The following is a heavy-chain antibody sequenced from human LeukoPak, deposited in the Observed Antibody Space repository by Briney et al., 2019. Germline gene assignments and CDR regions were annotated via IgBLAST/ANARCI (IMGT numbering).Heavy chain of an antibody. Sequence: GGSLRLSCAASGFTFSSYAMSWVRQAPGKGLEWVSATSGSGGSTYYADSVRGRFTISRDNSKNTLYLQMNSLRAEDTAVYYCAKDLLQTGGYWGQGTLVTVSS. CDR2: TSGSGGST. J-gene: IGHJ4*02. CDR3: AKDLLQTGGY. V-gene: IGHV3-23*01. CDR1: GFTFSSYA.